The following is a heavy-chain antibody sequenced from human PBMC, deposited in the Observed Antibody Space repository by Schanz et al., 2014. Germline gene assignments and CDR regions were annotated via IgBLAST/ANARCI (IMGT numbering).Heavy chain of an antibody. CDR1: GFSVSSNF. V-gene: IGHV3-66*01. D-gene: IGHD6-19*01. CDR2: IYSGGDT. CDR3: ARKTDSSGTGDY. Sequence: EVQLVESGGGLVQPGGSLRLSCAASGFSVSSNFMTWVRQAPGKGLEWVSLIYSGGDTNYAGSVKGRFTISRDGSKNTLYLQMNSLRDEDTAVYYCARKTDSSGTGDYWGQGTLVTVSS. J-gene: IGHJ4*02.